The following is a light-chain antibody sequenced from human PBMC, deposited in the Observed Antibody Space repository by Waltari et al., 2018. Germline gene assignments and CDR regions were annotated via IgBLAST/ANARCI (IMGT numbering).Light chain of an antibody. CDR1: QSISIY. CDR3: QQSYNTPFT. V-gene: IGKV1-39*01. CDR2: AAS. Sequence: DTQMTQSQSSLSASVGDRVTITCRASQSISIYVNWYQHKPGKAPKLLICAASSLQSGVPSRFSGSGSGTDFTLTISSLQPEDSATYYCQQSYNTPFTFGPGTKVDIK. J-gene: IGKJ3*01.